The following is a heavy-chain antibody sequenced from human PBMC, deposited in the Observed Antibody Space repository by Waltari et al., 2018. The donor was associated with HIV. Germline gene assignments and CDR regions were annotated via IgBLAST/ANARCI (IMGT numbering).Heavy chain of an antibody. D-gene: IGHD3-10*01. J-gene: IGHJ4*02. Sequence: EVQLVESGGGVARPGWTLRLSCTGSGFNFDNYGMSWVRQVPGKGLEWVACINFHGNVTGHGDSVKGRFTIFRDNAKKSVYLQMNSLRIEDTALYYCARGAFGETDYWGQGTLVTVVS. CDR1: GFNFDNYG. CDR2: INFHGNVT. CDR3: ARGAFGETDY. V-gene: IGHV3-20*04.